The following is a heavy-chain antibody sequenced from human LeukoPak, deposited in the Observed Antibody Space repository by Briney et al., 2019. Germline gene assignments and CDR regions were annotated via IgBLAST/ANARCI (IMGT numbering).Heavy chain of an antibody. D-gene: IGHD2-8*02. CDR3: AKAPLGRCTGAICYSFDY. J-gene: IGHJ4*02. CDR2: ISGSDAGT. V-gene: IGHV3-23*01. CDR1: GFTFNKYA. Sequence: RGSLRLSCAASGFTFNKYAMSWVRQAPGKGLEWVSAISGSDAGTYYADSVKGRFTISRDNSKNTLYLQMNSLRAEDAAVYYCAKAPLGRCTGAICYSFDYWGQGTLVTVSS.